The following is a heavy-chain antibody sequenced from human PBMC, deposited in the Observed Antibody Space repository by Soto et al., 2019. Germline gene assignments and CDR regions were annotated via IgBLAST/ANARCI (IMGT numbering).Heavy chain of an antibody. CDR1: GGSISSYY. Sequence: SETLSLTCTVSGGSISSYYGSWIRQPPGKELEWIGYVYYRGGTNYNPSLMSRVTISVDTSKKQVSLNLSSVTAADTAVYYCSSGSNYLDYWGQGTLVTVSS. CDR2: VYYRGGT. V-gene: IGHV4-59*01. J-gene: IGHJ4*02. D-gene: IGHD3-10*01. CDR3: SSGSNYLDY.